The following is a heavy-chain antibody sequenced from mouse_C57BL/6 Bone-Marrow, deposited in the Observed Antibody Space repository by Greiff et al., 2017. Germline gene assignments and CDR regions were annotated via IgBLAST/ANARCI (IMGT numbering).Heavy chain of an antibody. D-gene: IGHD1-1*01. J-gene: IGHJ2*01. CDR1: GFTFSSYA. CDR3: TRGGIYYYGSSFDY. V-gene: IGHV5-9-1*02. Sequence: EVKLVESGEGLVKPGGSLKLSCAASGFTFSSYAMSWVRQTPEKRLEWVAYISSGGDYIYYADTVKGRFTISRDNARNTLYLQMSRLKSEDTAMYYCTRGGIYYYGSSFDYWGQGTTLTVSS. CDR2: ISSGGDYI.